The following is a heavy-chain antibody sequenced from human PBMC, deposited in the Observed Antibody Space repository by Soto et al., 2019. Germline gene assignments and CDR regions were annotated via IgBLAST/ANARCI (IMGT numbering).Heavy chain of an antibody. CDR1: GLTFTDYG. Sequence: EVQLLESGGDLIQPGGSLRLSCAVSGLTFTDYGMSWVRQAPGKGLEWVSGISERVAGTYYADSVKGRFTISRDPSKNTLYLQMNNLRAEDSAMYYCASRRLPYCSRSSCYVFDYWGQGTLVTVSS. J-gene: IGHJ4*02. CDR2: ISERVAGT. D-gene: IGHD2-2*01. V-gene: IGHV3-23*01. CDR3: ASRRLPYCSRSSCYVFDY.